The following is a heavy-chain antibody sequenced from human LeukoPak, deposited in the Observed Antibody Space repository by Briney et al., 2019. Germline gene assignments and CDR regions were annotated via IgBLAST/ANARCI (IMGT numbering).Heavy chain of an antibody. Sequence: GGSLRLSCAGSEFTFRSYSMHWVRQAPGKGLEWVSSISSSGNYIYYADSVKGRFTISRDNAKNSLYLQMNSLRAEDTAVYYCARGRAALPYDAFDIWGQGTMVTVSS. D-gene: IGHD6-6*01. CDR3: ARGRAALPYDAFDI. V-gene: IGHV3-21*01. CDR2: ISSSGNYI. J-gene: IGHJ3*02. CDR1: EFTFRSYS.